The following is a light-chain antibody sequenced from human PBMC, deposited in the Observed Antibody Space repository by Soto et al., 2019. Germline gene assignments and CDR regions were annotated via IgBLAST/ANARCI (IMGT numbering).Light chain of an antibody. CDR2: DAS. CDR3: QQYNSYSST. J-gene: IGKJ1*01. Sequence: DIHMTQSPSTLSASVGDRVTITCRVSQSSSSWLAWYKQKPGKAPKLLIYDASILESGVPSRFSGVVSGTDFTLTISSLQPDDFATYYCQQYNSYSSTFGQGTKVEIK. V-gene: IGKV1-5*01. CDR1: QSSSSW.